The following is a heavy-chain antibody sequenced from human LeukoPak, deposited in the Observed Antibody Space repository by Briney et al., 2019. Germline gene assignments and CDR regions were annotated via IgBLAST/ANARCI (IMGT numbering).Heavy chain of an antibody. CDR2: IYYSGST. D-gene: IGHD5-12*01. V-gene: IGHV4-59*01. CDR3: ARSYSGYDLAFFDY. Sequence: PSETLPLTCTVSGGSISSYYWSWIRQPPGKGLEWIGYIYYSGSTNYNPSLKSRVTISVDTSKNQFSLKLSSVTAADTAVYYCARSYSGYDLAFFDYWGQGTLVTASS. CDR1: GGSISSYY. J-gene: IGHJ4*02.